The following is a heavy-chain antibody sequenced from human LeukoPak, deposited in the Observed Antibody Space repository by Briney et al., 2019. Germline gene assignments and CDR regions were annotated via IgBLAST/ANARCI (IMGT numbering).Heavy chain of an antibody. V-gene: IGHV3-21*01. CDR1: GFTFNRHS. D-gene: IGHD1-26*01. J-gene: IGHJ4*01. Sequence: PGGSQSPSCAASGFTFNRHSMNWGRQAPGKGLEWVSFIIGDSRNIYYIDSVKGRFTVSRDNARNSLYLQMSSLRAEDTAVYYCARDNLGFDYWGQGTPVTVSS. CDR3: ARDNLGFDY. CDR2: IIGDSRNI.